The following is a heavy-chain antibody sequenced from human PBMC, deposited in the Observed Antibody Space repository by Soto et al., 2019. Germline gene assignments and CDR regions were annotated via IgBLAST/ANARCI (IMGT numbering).Heavy chain of an antibody. CDR1: GGSISRYY. D-gene: IGHD4-17*01. J-gene: IGHJ3*02. CDR2: IYYSGST. V-gene: IGHV4-59*08. CDR3: ARPTTVTTALDAFDI. Sequence: QVQLQESGPGLVKPSETLSLTCTVSGGSISRYYWSWIRQPPGKGLEWIGYIYYSGSTNYNPSLKSRVTISVDTSKNQFSLKLSSVNATDTAVYYCARPTTVTTALDAFDIWGQGTMVTVSS.